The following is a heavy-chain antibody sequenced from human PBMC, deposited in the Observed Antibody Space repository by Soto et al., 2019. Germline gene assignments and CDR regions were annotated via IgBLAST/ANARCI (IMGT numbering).Heavy chain of an antibody. CDR3: ARVGHYDFWSGYYPAYFDY. D-gene: IGHD3-3*01. CDR2: INPSGGST. V-gene: IGHV1-46*01. Sequence: GASVKVSCKASGYTFTSYYMHWVRQAPGQGLEWMGIINPSGGSTSYAQKFQGRVTMTRDTSTSTVYVELSSLRSEDTAVCYCARVGHYDFWSGYYPAYFDYWGQGTLVAVSS. J-gene: IGHJ4*02. CDR1: GYTFTSYY.